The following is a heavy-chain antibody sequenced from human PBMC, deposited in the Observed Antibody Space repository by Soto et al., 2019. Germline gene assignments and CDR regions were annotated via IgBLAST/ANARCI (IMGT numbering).Heavy chain of an antibody. V-gene: IGHV4-31*03. D-gene: IGHD2-15*01. CDR3: ARDHGYCSGGSCYLRGAFDI. Sequence: QVQLQESGPGLVKPSQTLSLTCTVSGGSISSGGYYWSWIRQHPGKGLEWIGYIYYSGSTYYNPSHKSRVTISVYTSKNQFSLKLSSVTAADTAVYYCARDHGYCSGGSCYLRGAFDIWGQGTMVTVSS. J-gene: IGHJ3*02. CDR1: GGSISSGGYY. CDR2: IYYSGST.